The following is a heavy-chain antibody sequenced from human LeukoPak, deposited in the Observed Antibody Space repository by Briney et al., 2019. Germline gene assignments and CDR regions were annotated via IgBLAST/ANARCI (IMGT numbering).Heavy chain of an antibody. D-gene: IGHD5-12*01. V-gene: IGHV3-21*04. CDR3: AKDDYSGYARGAFDI. Sequence: GGSLRLSCAASGFTFSSYSMNWVRQAPGKGLEWVSSISSSSSYIYYADSVKGRFTISRDNSKNTLYLQMNSLRAEDTAVYYCAKDDYSGYARGAFDIWGQGTMVTVSS. CDR1: GFTFSSYS. J-gene: IGHJ3*02. CDR2: ISSSSSYI.